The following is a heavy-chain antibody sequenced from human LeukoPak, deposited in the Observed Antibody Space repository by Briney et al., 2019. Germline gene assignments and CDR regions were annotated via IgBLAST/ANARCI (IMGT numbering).Heavy chain of an antibody. J-gene: IGHJ4*02. D-gene: IGHD6-19*01. Sequence: GASVKVSCKASGYTFTGYYMHWVRQAPGKGLEWMGGFDPEDGETIYAQKFQGRVTMTEDTSTDTAYMELSSLRSEDTAVYYCATGIAVAGYYFDYWGQGTLVTVSS. V-gene: IGHV1-24*01. CDR1: GYTFTGYY. CDR2: FDPEDGET. CDR3: ATGIAVAGYYFDY.